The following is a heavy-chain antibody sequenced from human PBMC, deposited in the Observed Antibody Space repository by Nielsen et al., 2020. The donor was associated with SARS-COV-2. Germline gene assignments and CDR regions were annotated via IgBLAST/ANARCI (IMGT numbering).Heavy chain of an antibody. V-gene: IGHV3-9*01. D-gene: IGHD2-15*01. CDR1: GFAFDDHA. CDR2: ISWNSGSI. Sequence: SLKIYCAASGFAFDDHAMHWVRQDQGKGLEWVSGISWNSGSIAYADSVKGRFTISRDNAKNSVYLQMNSLRAEDTAVYYCVRDSSGFDFWGQGTLVT. J-gene: IGHJ4*02. CDR3: VRDSSGFDF.